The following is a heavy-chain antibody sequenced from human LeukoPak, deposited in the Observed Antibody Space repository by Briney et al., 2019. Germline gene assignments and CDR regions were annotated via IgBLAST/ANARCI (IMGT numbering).Heavy chain of an antibody. CDR1: GGTFSSYA. CDR2: IIPIFGTA. D-gene: IGHD5-18*01. V-gene: IGHV1-69*05. CDR3: AREDTAMVLED. J-gene: IGHJ4*02. Sequence: SVKVSCKASGGTFSSYAISWVRQAPGQGLEWMGRIIPIFGTANYAQKFQGRVTITTDESTSTAYMELSSLGSEDTAVYYCAREDTAMVLEDWGQGTLVTVSS.